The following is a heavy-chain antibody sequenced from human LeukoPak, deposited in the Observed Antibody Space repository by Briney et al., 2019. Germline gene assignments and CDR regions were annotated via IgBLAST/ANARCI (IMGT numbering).Heavy chain of an antibody. D-gene: IGHD5-24*01. Sequence: SETLSLTCTVSGGSISSGSYYWSWIRQPAGKGLEWIGRIYTSGSTNYNPSLKSRVTISLDTSKNQFSLKLSSVTAADTAVYYCARAPRWLQFDYWGQGTLVTVSS. V-gene: IGHV4-61*02. CDR3: ARAPRWLQFDY. CDR1: GGSISSGSYY. J-gene: IGHJ4*02. CDR2: IYTSGST.